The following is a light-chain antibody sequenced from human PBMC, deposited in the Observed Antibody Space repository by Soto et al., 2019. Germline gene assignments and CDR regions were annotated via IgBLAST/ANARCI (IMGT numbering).Light chain of an antibody. V-gene: IGKV3-15*01. J-gene: IGKJ4*01. CDR1: QSVRSN. CDR3: QHYDIWPLT. Sequence: EVVMRQSPATLSVSPGEGATLSCRASQSVRSNLAWHQQKPGQAPRLLIYAASTRATGVPARFSGSGSGTEFTLTISDLQSEDFAVYFCQHYDIWPLTFGGGTKVDIK. CDR2: AAS.